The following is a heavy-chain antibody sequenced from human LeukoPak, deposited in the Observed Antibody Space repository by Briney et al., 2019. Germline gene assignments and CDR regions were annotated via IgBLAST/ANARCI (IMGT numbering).Heavy chain of an antibody. CDR3: AGRLWRRDGYNLSAFDI. Sequence: SETLSLTCTVSGGSISTYFWSWIRQPPGKGLEWIGYIYHSGSTNYNPSLKSRVTISVDTSKNQFSLKLSSVTAADTAVYYCAGRLWRRDGYNLSAFDIWGQGTMVTVSS. V-gene: IGHV4-59*01. CDR2: IYHSGST. CDR1: GGSISTYF. D-gene: IGHD5-24*01. J-gene: IGHJ3*02.